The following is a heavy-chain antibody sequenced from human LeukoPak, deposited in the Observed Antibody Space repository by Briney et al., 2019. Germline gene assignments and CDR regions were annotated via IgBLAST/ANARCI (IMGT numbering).Heavy chain of an antibody. CDR2: IKQDGSEI. D-gene: IGHD6-13*01. CDR1: EFTFSRFW. V-gene: IGHV3-7*05. Sequence: GKSLRLSCAASEFTFSRFWMSWVRQAPGKGLEWVANIKQDGSEIYYVDSVKGRFTISRDNAKNSLYLQMNSLRAEDTAVYYCARDSPAAAGRGPFDYWGQGTLVTVSS. J-gene: IGHJ4*02. CDR3: ARDSPAAAGRGPFDY.